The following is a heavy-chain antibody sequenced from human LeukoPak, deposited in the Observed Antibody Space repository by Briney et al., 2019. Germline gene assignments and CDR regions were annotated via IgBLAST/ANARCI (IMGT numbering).Heavy chain of an antibody. D-gene: IGHD2-21*02. V-gene: IGHV3-74*01. CDR2: VKSDGSST. Sequence: GGSLRLSCAASGLTFSSYAMHRVRQAPGKGLVWVSRVKSDGSSTSYADSVKGRFTISRDNARNTLYLQMNSLRAEDTAVYYCARDGFLGPVTAYLDYWGRGTPVTVSS. J-gene: IGHJ4*02. CDR1: GLTFSSYA. CDR3: ARDGFLGPVTAYLDY.